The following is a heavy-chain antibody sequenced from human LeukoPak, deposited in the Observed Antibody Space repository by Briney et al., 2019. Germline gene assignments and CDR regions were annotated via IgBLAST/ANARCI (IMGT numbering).Heavy chain of an antibody. Sequence: ASVKVSCKASGYTFTGYYIQWVRQAPGQGLEWMGWINPNIGGTNHAQKFQGRITMTRDTSSSTVYMDLSSLTSDDTAVYFCARASGSGDYSAFDMWGQGTMVTVSS. D-gene: IGHD4-17*01. V-gene: IGHV1-2*02. J-gene: IGHJ3*02. CDR1: GYTFTGYY. CDR3: ARASGSGDYSAFDM. CDR2: INPNIGGT.